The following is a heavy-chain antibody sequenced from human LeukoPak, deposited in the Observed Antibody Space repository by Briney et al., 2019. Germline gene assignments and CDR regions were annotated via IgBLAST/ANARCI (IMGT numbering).Heavy chain of an antibody. J-gene: IGHJ5*02. CDR3: ASLIYSSGWNWFDP. V-gene: IGHV4-59*01. Sequence: PSETLSLTCTVSGGSISSYYWSWIRPPPGKGLEWIGYIYYIGSTNYNPSLKSRVTISVDTSKNQFSLKLSSVTAADTAVYYCASLIYSSGWNWFDPWGQGTLVTVSS. CDR1: GGSISSYY. CDR2: IYYIGST. D-gene: IGHD6-19*01.